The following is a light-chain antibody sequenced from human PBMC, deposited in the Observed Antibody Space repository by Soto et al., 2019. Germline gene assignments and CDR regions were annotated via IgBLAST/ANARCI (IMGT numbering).Light chain of an antibody. CDR1: HSISRW. CDR3: QQLNTYPLT. J-gene: IGKJ4*01. CDR2: KAS. Sequence: DIQMTQSPSTLSASVGDRVTITCRASHSISRWLAWYQQKPGKAPKILIYKASSLESGVPSRFSGGGSGKEYSLTISSLQPEDFATYYCQQLNTYPLTFGGGTKVDIK. V-gene: IGKV1-5*03.